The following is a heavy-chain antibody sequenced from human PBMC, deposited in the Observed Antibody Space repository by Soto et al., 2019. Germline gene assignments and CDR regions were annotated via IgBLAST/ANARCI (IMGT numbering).Heavy chain of an antibody. D-gene: IGHD3-3*01. J-gene: IGHJ3*02. CDR1: VYTFTSYD. Sequence: GXSVNFSCKASVYTFTSYDINWVRQATGQGLEWMGWMNPNSGNTGYAQKFQGRVTMTRNTSISTAYMELSSLRSEDTAVYYCARGDFWSGYDAFDIWGQGPMVTVSS. CDR2: MNPNSGNT. CDR3: ARGDFWSGYDAFDI. V-gene: IGHV1-8*01.